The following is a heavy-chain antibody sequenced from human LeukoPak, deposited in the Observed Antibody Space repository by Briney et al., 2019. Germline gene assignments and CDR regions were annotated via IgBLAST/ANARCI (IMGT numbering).Heavy chain of an antibody. CDR1: GYTFTSYD. V-gene: IGHV1-8*01. CDR2: MNPNTGNT. CDR3: ARAYSSGWYFDY. J-gene: IGHJ4*02. Sequence: GASVKVSCKASGYTFTSYDINWVRQATGQGLEWMGWMNPNTGNTGSAQKFQGRVTMTRDTSISTAYMELSSLRSEDTAVYYCARAYSSGWYFDYWGQGTLVTVSS. D-gene: IGHD6-19*01.